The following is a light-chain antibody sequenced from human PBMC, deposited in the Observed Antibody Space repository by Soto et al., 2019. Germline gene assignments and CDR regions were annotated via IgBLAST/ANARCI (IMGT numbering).Light chain of an antibody. Sequence: QSALTQPPSASGSPGQSVAISCTGTSSDVGGYNYVSWYQQHPGKAPKLMIYEVNKRPSGVPDRFSGSKSGNTASLTVSGLQAEDEADYYCSSYAGSSNVFRTETKLTVL. CDR1: SSDVGGYNY. V-gene: IGLV2-8*01. CDR3: SSYAGSSNV. CDR2: EVN. J-gene: IGLJ1*01.